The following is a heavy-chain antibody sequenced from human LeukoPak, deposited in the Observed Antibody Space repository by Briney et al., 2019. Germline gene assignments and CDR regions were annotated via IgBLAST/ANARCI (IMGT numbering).Heavy chain of an antibody. V-gene: IGHV4-38-2*01. CDR1: GYSISSGYF. D-gene: IGHD2-2*01. J-gene: IGHJ4*02. CDR3: ARSSRSTSLDY. Sequence: MASETLSLTCAVSGYSISSGYFWGWIRQPPGKGLEWIGSIYHSGSTYYNPSLKSRVTISVDTSKNQFSLKLSSVTAADTAAYYCARSSRSTSLDYWGQGALVTVSS. CDR2: IYHSGST.